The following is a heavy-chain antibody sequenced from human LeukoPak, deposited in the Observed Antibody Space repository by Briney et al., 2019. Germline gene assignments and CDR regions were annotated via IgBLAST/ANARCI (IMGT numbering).Heavy chain of an antibody. D-gene: IGHD2-15*01. CDR3: ARGTVVVVAATYFDY. V-gene: IGHV4-34*01. J-gene: IGHJ4*02. Sequence: SETLSLTCAVYGGSFSGYYWSWIHQPPGKGLEWIGEINHSGSTNYNPSLKSRVTISVDTSKNQFSLKLSSVTAADTAVYYCARGTVVVVAATYFDYWGQGTLVTVSS. CDR1: GGSFSGYY. CDR2: INHSGST.